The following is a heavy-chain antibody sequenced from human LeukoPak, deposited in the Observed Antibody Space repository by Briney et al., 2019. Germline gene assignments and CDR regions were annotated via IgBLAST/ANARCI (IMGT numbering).Heavy chain of an antibody. CDR1: GYTFTGYY. CDR2: INPNSGGT. CDR3: ARGADYYDSSGYPDY. J-gene: IGHJ4*02. V-gene: IGHV1-2*02. Sequence: ASVKVSCKASGYTFTGYYMHWVRQAPGQGLEWMGWINPNSGGTNYAQKFQGRVTMTRDTSISTAYMELSRLRSDDTAVYYCARGADYYDSSGYPDYWGQGTLVTVPS. D-gene: IGHD3-22*01.